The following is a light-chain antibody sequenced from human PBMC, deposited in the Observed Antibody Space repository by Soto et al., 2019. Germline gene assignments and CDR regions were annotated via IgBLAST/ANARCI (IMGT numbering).Light chain of an antibody. CDR3: ISSTTSNTYVV. Sequence: QSVLTQPASVSGSPGQSITISCTGTNSDVGGDNYVSWYQHHPGKAPKLLIYEVSNRPSGVSSRFSGSKSGNTASLTISGLPAEDEADYYCISSTTSNTYVVYGGGTKLTVL. J-gene: IGLJ2*01. V-gene: IGLV2-14*01. CDR1: NSDVGGDNY. CDR2: EVS.